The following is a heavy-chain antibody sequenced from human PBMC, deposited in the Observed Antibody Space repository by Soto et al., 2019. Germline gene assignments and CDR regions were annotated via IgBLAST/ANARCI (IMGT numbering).Heavy chain of an antibody. Sequence: LPETLSLTCTVSGGSISSSSYYWGWIRQPPGKGLEWIGSIYYSGSTYYNPSLKSRVTISVDTSKNQFSLKLSSVTAADTAVYYCARPSGSTTHYGMDVWGQGTTVTVSS. V-gene: IGHV4-39*01. CDR2: IYYSGST. J-gene: IGHJ6*02. D-gene: IGHD2-2*01. CDR3: ARPSGSTTHYGMDV. CDR1: GGSISSSSYY.